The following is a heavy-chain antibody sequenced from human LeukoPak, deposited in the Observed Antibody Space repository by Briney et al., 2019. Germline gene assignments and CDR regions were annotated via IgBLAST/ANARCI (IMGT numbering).Heavy chain of an antibody. V-gene: IGHV1-8*01. D-gene: IGHD6-6*01. Sequence: ASVKVSCKASGYTFTSYDINWVRQATGQGLEWMGWMNPNSGNIGYAQKFQGRVTMTRNTSISTAYMELSSLRSEDTAVYYCARATSIAARTVGYWGQGTLVTVSS. CDR3: ARATSIAARTVGY. CDR1: GYTFTSYD. CDR2: MNPNSGNI. J-gene: IGHJ4*02.